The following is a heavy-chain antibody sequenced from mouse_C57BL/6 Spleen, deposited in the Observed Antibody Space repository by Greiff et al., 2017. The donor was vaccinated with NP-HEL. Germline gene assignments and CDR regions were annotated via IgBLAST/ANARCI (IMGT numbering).Heavy chain of an antibody. CDR3: SLYCNYVEDY. D-gene: IGHD2-1*01. V-gene: IGHV14-1*01. Sequence: EVQLQQSGAELVRPGASVKLSCTASGFTINDYYMHWVKQRPEQGLEWIGRIDPEDGDTEYAPKFQGKSTMTADKSSNTAYLQLSSLTSEDTAVYYYSLYCNYVEDYRGQGTTLTVSS. J-gene: IGHJ2*01. CDR2: IDPEDGDT. CDR1: GFTINDYY.